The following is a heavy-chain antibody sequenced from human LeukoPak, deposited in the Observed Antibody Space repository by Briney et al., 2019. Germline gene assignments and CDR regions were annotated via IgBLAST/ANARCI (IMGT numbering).Heavy chain of an antibody. J-gene: IGHJ3*02. CDR3: ARVGPMSAFDI. Sequence: GGSLRLSCVASGFTFSDYSMHWVRQAPGKGLEYVSAISTNGGSTYYANSVKGRFTISRDNSKKTLNLQMGSLRAEDMAVYYCARVGPMSAFDIWGQGRVVTVSS. V-gene: IGHV3-64*01. CDR2: ISTNGGST. CDR1: GFTFSDYS.